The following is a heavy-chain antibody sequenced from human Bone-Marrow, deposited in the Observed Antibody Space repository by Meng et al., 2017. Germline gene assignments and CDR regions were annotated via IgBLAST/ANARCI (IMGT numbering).Heavy chain of an antibody. CDR3: ARDRNDYGSHYFDY. Sequence: QVQLQESGPGLVKPSQTLSLTCTVSGGSISSGGYYWSWIRQHPGKGLEWIGYIYHSGSTYSNPSLKSRVTISVDTSKNQFSLKLSSVTAADTAVYYCARDRNDYGSHYFDYWGQGTLVTVSS. CDR1: GGSISSGGYY. D-gene: IGHD4-17*01. V-gene: IGHV4-31*03. CDR2: IYHSGST. J-gene: IGHJ4*02.